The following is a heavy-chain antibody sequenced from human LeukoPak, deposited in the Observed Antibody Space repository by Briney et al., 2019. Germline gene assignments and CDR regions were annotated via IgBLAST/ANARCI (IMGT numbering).Heavy chain of an antibody. J-gene: IGHJ4*02. V-gene: IGHV3-30*18. D-gene: IGHD6-6*01. CDR3: AKDKMAYSTSSWDY. Sequence: PGGSLRLSCAASGFAFSNYAMHWVRQAPGKGLEWVAVISYDGGTKYYADSVKGRFAISRDNSKNTLYLQMNSLRAEDTAVYYCAKDKMAYSTSSWDYWGQGTLVTASS. CDR1: GFAFSNYA. CDR2: ISYDGGTK.